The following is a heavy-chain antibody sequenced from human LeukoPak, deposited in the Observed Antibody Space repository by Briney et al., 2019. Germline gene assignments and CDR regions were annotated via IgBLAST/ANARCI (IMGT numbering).Heavy chain of an antibody. CDR3: AREVNYDFWSGYYTGGPRFYYYMDV. J-gene: IGHJ6*03. V-gene: IGHV4-34*01. Sequence: PSETLSLTCAVYGGSFSGYYWSWIRQPPGKGLEWIGEINHSGSTNYNPSLKSRVTISVDTSKNQFSLKLSSVTAADTAVYYCAREVNYDFWSGYYTGGPRFYYYMDVWGKGTTVTVSS. CDR1: GGSFSGYY. CDR2: INHSGST. D-gene: IGHD3-3*01.